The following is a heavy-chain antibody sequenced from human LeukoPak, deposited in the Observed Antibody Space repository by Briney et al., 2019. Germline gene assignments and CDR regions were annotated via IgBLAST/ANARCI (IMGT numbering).Heavy chain of an antibody. Sequence: ASVKVSCKVSGYTLTELSMHWVRQAPGKGLEWMGGFDPEDGETIYARKFQGRVTMTEDTSTDTAYMELSSLRSEDTAVYYCARRITMVRGAFDFGYWGQGTLVTVSS. D-gene: IGHD3-10*01. V-gene: IGHV1-24*01. CDR3: ARRITMVRGAFDFGY. J-gene: IGHJ4*02. CDR2: FDPEDGET. CDR1: GYTLTELS.